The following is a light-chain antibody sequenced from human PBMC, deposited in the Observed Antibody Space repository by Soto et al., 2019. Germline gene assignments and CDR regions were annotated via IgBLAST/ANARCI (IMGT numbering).Light chain of an antibody. V-gene: IGKV3-20*01. CDR3: QQCGSSPQT. J-gene: IGKJ2*01. Sequence: EIVLTQSPGTLSLSPGERATLSCRASQSVSSSYLAWYQQKPGQAPRLLIYGASSMATGIPDRFSGSGPGTDLTLTVSRLEPKDFAVYYCQQCGSSPQTFCQGTKLEIK. CDR2: GAS. CDR1: QSVSSSY.